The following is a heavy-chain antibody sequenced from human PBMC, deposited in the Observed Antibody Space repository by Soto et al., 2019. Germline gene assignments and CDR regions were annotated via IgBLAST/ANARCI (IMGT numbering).Heavy chain of an antibody. J-gene: IGHJ4*02. CDR1: GGSISSSSYY. D-gene: IGHD4-17*01. V-gene: IGHV4-39*01. CDR3: ARRRDYGDYHFDY. Sequence: QLQLQESGPGLVKPSETLSLTCTVSGGSISSSSYYWGWIRQPPGKGLEWIGSIYYSGSTYYNPSLKSRVTISVDTSKNQFSLKLSSVTAADTAVYYCARRRDYGDYHFDYWGQGTLVTVSS. CDR2: IYYSGST.